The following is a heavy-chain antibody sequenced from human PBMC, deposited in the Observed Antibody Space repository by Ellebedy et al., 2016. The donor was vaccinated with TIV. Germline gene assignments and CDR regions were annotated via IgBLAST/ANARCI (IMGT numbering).Heavy chain of an antibody. D-gene: IGHD5-18*01. CDR3: ATGGYSNGYGGWFDP. Sequence: PGGSLRLSCTVSRFSFRSYDMHWVRQAPGKGLEWVAVIWYDGSKKYYADSVKGRFTISRDNSKNTLYLQMNSLRAEDTAVYYCATGGYSNGYGGWFDPWGQGTLVTVSS. J-gene: IGHJ5*02. V-gene: IGHV3-33*01. CDR2: IWYDGSKK. CDR1: RFSFRSYD.